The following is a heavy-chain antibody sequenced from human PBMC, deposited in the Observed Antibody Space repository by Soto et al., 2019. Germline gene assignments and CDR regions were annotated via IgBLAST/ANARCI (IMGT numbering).Heavy chain of an antibody. CDR1: GFTFSSYG. J-gene: IGHJ3*02. CDR2: IWYDGSNK. D-gene: IGHD2-15*01. V-gene: IGHV3-33*01. CDR3: ARDPGYCSGGSCYHDAFDI. Sequence: GGSLRLSCAASGFTFSSYGMHWVRQAPGKGLEWVAVIWYDGSNKYYADSVKGRFTISRDNSKNTLYLQMNSLRAEDTAVYYCARDPGYCSGGSCYHDAFDIWGQETMVTVSS.